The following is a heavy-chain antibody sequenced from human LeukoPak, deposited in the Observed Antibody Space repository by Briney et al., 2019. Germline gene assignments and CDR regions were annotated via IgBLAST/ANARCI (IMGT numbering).Heavy chain of an antibody. Sequence: KPSETLSLTCTVSGGSISSGDYYWSWIRQPPGKGLEWIGYIYYSGSTYYNPSLKSRVTISVDTSKNQFSLKLSSVTAADTAVYYCARLGRDGYNLLYDYWGRGTLVTVSS. CDR3: ARLGRDGYNLLYDY. V-gene: IGHV4-30-4*08. CDR2: IYYSGST. CDR1: GGSISSGDYY. D-gene: IGHD5-24*01. J-gene: IGHJ4*02.